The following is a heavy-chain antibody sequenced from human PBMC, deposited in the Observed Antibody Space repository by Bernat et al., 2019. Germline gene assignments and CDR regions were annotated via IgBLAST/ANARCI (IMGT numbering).Heavy chain of an antibody. V-gene: IGHV3-15*01. D-gene: IGHD5-12*01. CDR1: GFTFSNAW. Sequence: EVQLVESGGGLVKPGGSLRLSCAASGFTFSNAWMSWVRQAPGKGLEWVGRITSKTDGGTTDYAAPVKGRFTISRDDSKNTLYLQMNSLKTEDTAVYYCTRSIVASIGSDYWGQGTLVTVSS. J-gene: IGHJ4*02. CDR2: ITSKTDGGTT. CDR3: TRSIVASIGSDY.